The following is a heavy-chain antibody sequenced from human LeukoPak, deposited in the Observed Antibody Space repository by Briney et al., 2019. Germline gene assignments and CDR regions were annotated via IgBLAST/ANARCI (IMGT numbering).Heavy chain of an antibody. D-gene: IGHD2-2*01. CDR1: GGSFSGYY. V-gene: IGHV4-34*01. Sequence: PSETLSLTCAVYGGSFSGYYWSWIRQPPGKGLEWIGEINHSGSTNYNPSLKSRVTISVDTSKNQFSLKLSSVTAADTAVYYCARGEGYCSSTSCYARWFDSWGQGTLVTVSS. J-gene: IGHJ5*01. CDR3: ARGEGYCSSTSCYARWFDS. CDR2: INHSGST.